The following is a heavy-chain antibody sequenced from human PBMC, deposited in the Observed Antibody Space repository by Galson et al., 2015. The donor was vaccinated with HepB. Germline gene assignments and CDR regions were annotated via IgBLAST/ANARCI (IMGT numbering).Heavy chain of an antibody. CDR2: IIPILGIA. CDR1: GGTFSSYT. Sequence: QSGAEVKKPGASVKVSCKASGGTFSSYTISWVRQAPGQGLEWMGRIIPILGIANYAQKFQGRVTITADKSTSTAYMELSSLRSEDTAVYYCARGSGSYPEYFQHWGQGTLVTVSS. D-gene: IGHD1-26*01. V-gene: IGHV1-69*04. J-gene: IGHJ1*01. CDR3: ARGSGSYPEYFQH.